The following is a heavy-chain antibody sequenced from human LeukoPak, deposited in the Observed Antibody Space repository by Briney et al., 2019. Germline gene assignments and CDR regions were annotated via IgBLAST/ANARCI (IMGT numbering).Heavy chain of an antibody. Sequence: PSETLSLTCTVSGGSISSGGYYWSWIRQPPGKGLEWIGYIYHSGSTYYNPSLKSRVTISVDRSKNQFSLKLSSVTAADTAVYYCAETATTDWSGPWGQGTLVTVSS. CDR3: AETATTDWSGP. J-gene: IGHJ5*02. CDR1: GGSISSGGYY. D-gene: IGHD3-3*01. V-gene: IGHV4-30-2*01. CDR2: IYHSGST.